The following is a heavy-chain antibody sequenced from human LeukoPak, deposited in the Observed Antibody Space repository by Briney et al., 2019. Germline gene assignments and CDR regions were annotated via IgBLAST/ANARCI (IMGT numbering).Heavy chain of an antibody. J-gene: IGHJ4*02. CDR1: GYTFTSYG. CDR3: AVIGYSGYDYGY. V-gene: IGHV1-18*01. Sequence: ASVKVSCKASGYTFTSYGISWVRQAPGQGLEWMGWISAYNGNTSYAQKLQGRVTMTTDTSTSTVYMELSSLRSEDTAVYYCAVIGYSGYDYGYWGQGTLVTVSS. CDR2: ISAYNGNT. D-gene: IGHD5-12*01.